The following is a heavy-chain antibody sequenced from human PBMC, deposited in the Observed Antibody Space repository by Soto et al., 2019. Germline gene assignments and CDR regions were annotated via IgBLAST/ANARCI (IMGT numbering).Heavy chain of an antibody. CDR3: VRGEISTPYYHYYGMDV. CDR2: IIPLFGTA. V-gene: IGHV1-69*12. Sequence: QVQLVQSGAEVKKPGSSVKVSCKASGGTFSSYVISWVRQAPGQGLEWMGGIIPLFGTANYAQKFQDRVTITADEATNTAYMELSSLRYEDTAGYYCVRGEISTPYYHYYGMDVWGQGTTVTVSS. CDR1: GGTFSSYV. J-gene: IGHJ6*02. D-gene: IGHD3-10*01.